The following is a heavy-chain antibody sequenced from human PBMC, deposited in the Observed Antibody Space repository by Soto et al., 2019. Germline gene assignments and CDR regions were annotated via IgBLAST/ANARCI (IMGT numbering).Heavy chain of an antibody. V-gene: IGHV3-23*01. CDR3: ARDPGNLGFDY. J-gene: IGHJ4*02. CDR2: FSGSGGST. D-gene: IGHD7-27*01. Sequence: EVQLLESGGGLVQPGGSLRLSCAASGFTFSSYAMSWVRQAPGKGLEWVSGFSGSGGSTYYADSVKGRFTISRDNFKNTMSLQMNSLRAEDTALYYCARDPGNLGFDYWGQGTLVTVSS. CDR1: GFTFSSYA.